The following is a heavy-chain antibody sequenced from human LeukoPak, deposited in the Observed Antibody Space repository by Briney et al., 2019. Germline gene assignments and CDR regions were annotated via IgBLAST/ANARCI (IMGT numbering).Heavy chain of an antibody. CDR2: ISAYNGNT. CDR1: GYTFTSYG. J-gene: IGHJ4*02. CDR3: ARIPNPREMVTSDY. D-gene: IGHD5-24*01. V-gene: IGHV1-18*01. Sequence: GASVKVSCEASGYTFTSYGISWVRQAPGQGLEWMGWISAYNGNTNYAQKFQGRVTMTTDTSTSTAYVELRSLRSDDTAVYYCARIPNPREMVTSDYWGQGTLVTVSS.